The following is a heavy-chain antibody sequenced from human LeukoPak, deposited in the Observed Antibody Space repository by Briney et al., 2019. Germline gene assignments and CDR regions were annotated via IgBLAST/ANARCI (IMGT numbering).Heavy chain of an antibody. V-gene: IGHV3-23*01. CDR2: ISGSGGST. CDR3: AKDVYCSGGSCYRRHDLFDY. CDR1: GFTFSSYA. D-gene: IGHD2-15*01. Sequence: PGGSLRLSCAASGFTFSSYAMSWVRQAPGKGLEWVSAISGSGGSTYYADSVKGRFTISRDNSKNTLYLQMNSLRAEDTAVYYCAKDVYCSGGSCYRRHDLFDYWGQGTLVTVSS. J-gene: IGHJ4*02.